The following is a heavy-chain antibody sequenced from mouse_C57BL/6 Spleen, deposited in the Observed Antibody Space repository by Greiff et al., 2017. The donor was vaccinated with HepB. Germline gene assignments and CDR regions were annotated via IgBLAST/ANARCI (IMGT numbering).Heavy chain of an antibody. CDR1: GYSITSGYY. V-gene: IGHV3-6*01. CDR3: AREGGDYDVFAY. CDR2: ISYDGSN. J-gene: IGHJ3*01. Sequence: DVKLQESGPGLVKPSQSLSLTCSVTGYSITSGYYWNWIRQFPGNKLEWMGYISYDGSNNYNPSLKNRISITRDTSKNQFFLKLNSVTTEDTATYYCAREGGDYDVFAYWGQGTLVTVSA. D-gene: IGHD2-4*01.